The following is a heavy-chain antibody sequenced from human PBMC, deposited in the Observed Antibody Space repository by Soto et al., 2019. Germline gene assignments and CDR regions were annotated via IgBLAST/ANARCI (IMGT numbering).Heavy chain of an antibody. V-gene: IGHV4-61*01. D-gene: IGHD4-17*01. CDR2: IYDSGST. CDR1: GISVRSGSYC. Sequence: SETLSLTFPVSGISVRSGSYCWSWIRQPPGKGLEWIGYIYDSGSTNYNPSLKSRVTRSVDTSKNQFSLKLSSVTAADTAVYYCARMTTVVTGVYFDYWGQGTLVTFSS. CDR3: ARMTTVVTGVYFDY. J-gene: IGHJ4*02.